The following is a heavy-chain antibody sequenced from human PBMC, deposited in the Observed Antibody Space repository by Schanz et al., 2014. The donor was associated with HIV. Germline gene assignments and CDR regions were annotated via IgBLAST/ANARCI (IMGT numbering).Heavy chain of an antibody. D-gene: IGHD3-22*01. V-gene: IGHV3-23*01. J-gene: IGHJ4*02. CDR2: ISGSGDRT. CDR1: GFTFSSYA. CDR3: AKDPYYYDSSGPIPGDY. Sequence: EVQLLESGGGLVQPGGSLRLSCAASGFTFSSYAISWVRQAPGKGLEWVSAISGSGDRTHYADSVKGRFTISRDNSKNTLYLQMNSLRAEDTAVYYCAKDPYYYDSSGPIPGDYWGQGTLVTVSS.